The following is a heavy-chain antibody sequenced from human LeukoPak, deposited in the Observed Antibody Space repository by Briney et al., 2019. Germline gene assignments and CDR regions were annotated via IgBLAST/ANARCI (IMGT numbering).Heavy chain of an antibody. J-gene: IGHJ4*02. Sequence: SETLSLTCTFSGGSISSGDYYWRWIRQPPGKGLEWLGYIYYSGSTYYNPSLKSRVNISVDTSKNQFSLKLSSVTAADTAVYYCARDKVGDSNFDYWGQGTLVTVSS. V-gene: IGHV4-30-4*01. CDR2: IYYSGST. CDR1: GGSISSGDYY. CDR3: ARDKVGDSNFDY. D-gene: IGHD3-16*01.